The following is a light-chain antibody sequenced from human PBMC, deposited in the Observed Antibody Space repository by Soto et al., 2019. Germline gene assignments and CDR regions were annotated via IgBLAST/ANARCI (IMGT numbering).Light chain of an antibody. CDR2: EVS. CDR1: SSDVGSYNY. Sequence: QSVLTQPASVSGSPGQSITISCTGTSSDVGSYNYVSWYQQHPGKAPKLMIYEVSNRPSGVSNRFSGSKSGNTASLTISGLQAEDEADYYCSPYTGTSTLFGTGTTLTVL. J-gene: IGLJ1*01. CDR3: SPYTGTSTL. V-gene: IGLV2-14*01.